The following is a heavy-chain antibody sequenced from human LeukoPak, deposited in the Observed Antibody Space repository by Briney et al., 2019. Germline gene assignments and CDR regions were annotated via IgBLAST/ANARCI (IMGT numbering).Heavy chain of an antibody. V-gene: IGHV4-61*01. CDR2: IYYSGST. J-gene: IGHJ3*02. CDR3: ARDCGGDCPRAFDI. D-gene: IGHD2-21*02. CDR1: GGSVSSGSYY. Sequence: SETLSLTCTVSGGSVSSGSYYWSWIRQPPGKGLEWIGYIYYSGSTNYNPSLKSRVTISVDTAKTQFSLKLSSATAADTAVYYWARDCGGDCPRAFDIWGQGTMVTVSS.